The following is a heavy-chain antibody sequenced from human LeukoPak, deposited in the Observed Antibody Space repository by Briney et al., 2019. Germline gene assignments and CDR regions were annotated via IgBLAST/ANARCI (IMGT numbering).Heavy chain of an antibody. V-gene: IGHV3-30*03. CDR3: TTIGSGWFLNN. Sequence: GGSLRLSCAASGFTFSSYGMHWVRQAPGKGLEWVAVISYDGSNKYYADSVKGRFTISRDNSKNTLYLQMSSLKPEDTAMYYCTTIGSGWFLNNWGQGTLVTVSS. J-gene: IGHJ4*02. CDR1: GFTFSSYG. CDR2: ISYDGSNK. D-gene: IGHD6-19*01.